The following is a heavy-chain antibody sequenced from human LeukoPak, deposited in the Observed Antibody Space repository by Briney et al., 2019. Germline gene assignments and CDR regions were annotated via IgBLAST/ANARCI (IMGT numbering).Heavy chain of an antibody. J-gene: IGHJ6*03. Sequence: SVTVSCKASGGTFSSYGISWVRQAPGQGLEWMGGIIPIFATANYAQKFQGRVTITTDESTSTAYMELRSLTSEDTAVYYCAREGPYYDVSTGYSNPYYYYYMDIWGEGTTVTVSS. V-gene: IGHV1-69*05. CDR2: IIPIFATA. CDR3: AREGPYYDVSTGYSNPYYYYYMDI. CDR1: GGTFSSYG. D-gene: IGHD3-9*01.